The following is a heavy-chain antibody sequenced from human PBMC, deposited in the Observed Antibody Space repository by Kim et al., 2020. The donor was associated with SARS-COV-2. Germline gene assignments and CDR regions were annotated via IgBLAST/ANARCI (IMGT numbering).Heavy chain of an antibody. CDR2: INNDGSST. CDR3: TRGISVGGFDL. CDR1: GFTLSNYL. Sequence: GGSLRLSCAASGFTLSNYLMYWVRQVPGKGLVWVSYINNDGSSTSYADSVKGRFSISRDNAKNTLFLQMNSLRAEDTAVYYCTRGISVGGFDLWGQGTLVTVSS. J-gene: IGHJ5*02. D-gene: IGHD6-19*01. V-gene: IGHV3-74*01.